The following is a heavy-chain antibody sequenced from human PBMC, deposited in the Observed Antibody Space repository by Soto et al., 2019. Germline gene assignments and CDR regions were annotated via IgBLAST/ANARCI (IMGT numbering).Heavy chain of an antibody. V-gene: IGHV1-2*02. J-gene: IGHJ3*02. CDR1: GYTFTGYY. CDR2: INPNSGGT. Sequence: QVQLVQSGAEVKKPGASVKVSCKASGYTFTGYYMHWVRQAPGQGLEWMGWINPNSGGTNYAQKVQGRGTMTRDTSISTAYMELSRLRSDDTAVYYCAPGEAKWDAFDIWGQGTMVTVSS. CDR3: APGEAKWDAFDI. D-gene: IGHD3-10*01.